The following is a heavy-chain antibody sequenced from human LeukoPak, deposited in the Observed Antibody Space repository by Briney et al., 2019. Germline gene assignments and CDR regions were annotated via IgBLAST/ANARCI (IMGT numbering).Heavy chain of an antibody. CDR1: GVTLSIYS. V-gene: IGHV3-48*01. CDR3: ANPYYYDWVT. CDR2: ISSSSTTI. Sequence: GGSLRLSCAVPGVTLSIYSMMWVSQAPGKGLEWDSYISSSSTTINYADSVKGRFNISRDNAKNSVYLQMNSLRAEDTAVYYCANPYYYDWVTWGQGNLVTVSS. D-gene: IGHD3-22*01. J-gene: IGHJ5*02.